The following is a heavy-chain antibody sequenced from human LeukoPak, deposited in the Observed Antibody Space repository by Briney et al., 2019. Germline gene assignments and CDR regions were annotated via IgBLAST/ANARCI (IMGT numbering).Heavy chain of an antibody. CDR3: ARESRTVEMGTSIHGHWFDP. Sequence: GSLRLSCAASGFTFSSYGMHWVRQPPGKGLEWIGSIYYSGSTYYNPSLKSRVTISVDTSKNQFSLKLSSVTAADTAVYYCARESRTVEMGTSIHGHWFDPWGQGTLVTVSS. J-gene: IGHJ5*02. D-gene: IGHD5-24*01. CDR2: IYYSGST. V-gene: IGHV4-39*07. CDR1: GFTFSSYG.